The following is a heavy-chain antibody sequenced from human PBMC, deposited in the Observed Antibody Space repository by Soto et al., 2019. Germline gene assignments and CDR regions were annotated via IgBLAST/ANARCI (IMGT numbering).Heavy chain of an antibody. CDR2: IYYSGST. V-gene: IGHV4-39*07. Sequence: ASETLSLTCIVSGESISGTIYYWGWIRQPPGKGLEWIGSIYYSGSTYYNPSLKSRVTISVDRSKNQFSLKLSSVTAADTAVYYCARGPPNVLLWFGPTISGGEENWFDPWGQGTLVTVS. CDR1: GESISGTIYY. D-gene: IGHD3-10*01. J-gene: IGHJ5*02. CDR3: ARGPPNVLLWFGPTISGGEENWFDP.